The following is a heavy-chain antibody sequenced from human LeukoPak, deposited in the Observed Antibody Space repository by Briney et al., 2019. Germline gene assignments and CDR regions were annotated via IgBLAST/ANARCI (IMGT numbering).Heavy chain of an antibody. CDR2: IKQDGSGK. V-gene: IGHV3-7*01. Sequence: PGGSLRLSCAASGFTFSSYWMSWVRQAPGKGLEWVANIKQDGSGKYYVDSVKGRFTISRDNAKNSLYLQMNSLRAEDTAVYYCARDDYSGAALLWGQGTLVTVSS. D-gene: IGHD4-11*01. CDR3: ARDDYSGAALL. CDR1: GFTFSSYW. J-gene: IGHJ4*02.